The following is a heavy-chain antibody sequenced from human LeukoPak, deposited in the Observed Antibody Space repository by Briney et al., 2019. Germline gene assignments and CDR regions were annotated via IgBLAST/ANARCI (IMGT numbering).Heavy chain of an antibody. CDR2: IYYSGST. J-gene: IGHJ4*02. V-gene: IGHV4-31*03. CDR3: AREDYGSGRTMDY. CDR1: GGSISSGGYY. Sequence: SETLSLTCTVSGGSISSGGYYWSWIRQHPGKGLEWIGYIYYSGSTYYNPPLKSRVTISVDTSKNQFSLKLSSVTAADTAVYYCAREDYGSGRTMDYWGQGTLVTVSS. D-gene: IGHD3-10*01.